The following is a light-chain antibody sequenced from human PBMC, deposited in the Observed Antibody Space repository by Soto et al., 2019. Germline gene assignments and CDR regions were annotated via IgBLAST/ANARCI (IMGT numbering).Light chain of an antibody. V-gene: IGKV1-5*01. CDR1: QDISNF. CDR3: QLHDDLSHAT. CDR2: DAS. J-gene: IGKJ2*01. Sequence: DIQMTQSPSTLSASVGDRVTISCRASQDISNFLAWYQHKPGKAPMLLIYDASTWQTGVPSRFRGSGFGTEFTLTISGLQPDDFATYFCQLHDDLSHATFGQGTKVEIK.